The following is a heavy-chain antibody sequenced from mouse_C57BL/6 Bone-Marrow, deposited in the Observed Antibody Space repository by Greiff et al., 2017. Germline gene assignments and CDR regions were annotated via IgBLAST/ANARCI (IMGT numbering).Heavy chain of an antibody. CDR1: GFNFTDYY. J-gene: IGHJ4*01. CDR3: GLVTEGVDAMDD. D-gene: IGHD2-13*01. Sequence: VQLQQSGAELVKPGASVKLSCTASGFNFTDYYMHWVKQRPEQGLEWIGRIDPEDGETKYTQKFQGKATITADTSSTTAYLQLSSLTSEDPAVFCGGLVTEGVDAMDDGGQGDSGNGAS. V-gene: IGHV14-2*01. CDR2: IDPEDGET.